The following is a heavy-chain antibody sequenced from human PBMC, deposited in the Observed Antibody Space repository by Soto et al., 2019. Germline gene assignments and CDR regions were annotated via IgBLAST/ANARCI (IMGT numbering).Heavy chain of an antibody. Sequence: ASVKVSCKASGYTFTGYYMHWVRQAPGQGLEWMGWINPNSGGTNYAQKFQGWVTMTRDTSISTAYMELSRLRSDDTAVYYCARANSITMVRGVQGYMDVWGKGTTVTVSS. CDR3: ARANSITMVRGVQGYMDV. CDR2: INPNSGGT. J-gene: IGHJ6*03. D-gene: IGHD3-10*01. CDR1: GYTFTGYY. V-gene: IGHV1-2*04.